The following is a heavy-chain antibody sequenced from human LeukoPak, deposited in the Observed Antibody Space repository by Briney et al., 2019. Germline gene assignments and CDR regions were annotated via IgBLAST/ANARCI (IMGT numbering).Heavy chain of an antibody. CDR2: INHSGST. Sequence: PSETLSLTCAVYGGSFSGYYWSWIRQPPGKGLEWIGEINHSGSTNYNPSLKSRVTISVDTSKNQFSLKLSSVTAADTAVYYCARGFAYYDSSGYPYYFDYWGREPWSPSPQ. CDR1: GGSFSGYY. D-gene: IGHD3-22*01. CDR3: ARGFAYYDSSGYPYYFDY. V-gene: IGHV4-34*01. J-gene: IGHJ4*02.